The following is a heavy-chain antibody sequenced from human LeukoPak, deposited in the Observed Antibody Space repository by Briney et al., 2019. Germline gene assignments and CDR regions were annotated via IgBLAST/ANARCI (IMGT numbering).Heavy chain of an antibody. Sequence: ASVKVSCTASGYTFTSYGISWVRQAPGQGLEWMGWISAYNGNTSYAQKLQGRVTMTTDTSTSTAYMELRSLRPDDTAVYYCARGPQVLWFGESLGYWGQGTLVTVSS. CDR2: ISAYNGNT. CDR1: GYTFTSYG. J-gene: IGHJ4*02. D-gene: IGHD3-10*01. CDR3: ARGPQVLWFGESLGY. V-gene: IGHV1-18*01.